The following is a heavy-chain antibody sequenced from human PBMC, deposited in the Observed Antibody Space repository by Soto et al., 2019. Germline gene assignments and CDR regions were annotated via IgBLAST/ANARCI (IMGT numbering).Heavy chain of an antibody. CDR3: AREPPYSSSHGNYYYGMDV. D-gene: IGHD6-6*01. CDR1: GFTVSSNY. Sequence: GSLRLSCAASGFTVSSNYMSWVRQAPGKGLEWVSVIYSGGSTYYADSVKGRFTISRDNSKNTLYLQMNSLRAEDTAVYYCAREPPYSSSHGNYYYGMDVWGQGTTVTVSS. V-gene: IGHV3-53*01. J-gene: IGHJ6*02. CDR2: IYSGGST.